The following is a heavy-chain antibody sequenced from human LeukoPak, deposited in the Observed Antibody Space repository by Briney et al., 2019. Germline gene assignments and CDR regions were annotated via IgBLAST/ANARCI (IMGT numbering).Heavy chain of an antibody. V-gene: IGHV4-59*01. J-gene: IGHJ5*02. CDR2: IHYTGST. D-gene: IGHD3-10*01. Sequence: SETLFLTCTVSGGSISSYYWSWIRQSPGKGLECIGYIHYTGSTNYNPSLKSRVTISVETSKNQFSLKLKSVTAADTAVYYCARGGYYGSGNDFRFDPWGQGTLVTVSS. CDR1: GGSISSYY. CDR3: ARGGYYGSGNDFRFDP.